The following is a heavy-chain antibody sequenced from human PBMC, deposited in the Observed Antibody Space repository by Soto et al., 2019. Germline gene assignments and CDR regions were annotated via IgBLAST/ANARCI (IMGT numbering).Heavy chain of an antibody. V-gene: IGHV1-3*01. CDR2: TNAGNGNT. CDR3: ARAYYDSSGYYIDY. J-gene: IGHJ4*02. CDR1: GYTFTSYA. D-gene: IGHD3-22*01. Sequence: ASVKVSCKASGYTFTSYAMHWVLQAPGQRLERMGWTNAGNGNTKYSQKFQGRVTITRDTSASTAYMELSSLRSEDTAVYYCARAYYDSSGYYIDYWGQGTLVTVSS.